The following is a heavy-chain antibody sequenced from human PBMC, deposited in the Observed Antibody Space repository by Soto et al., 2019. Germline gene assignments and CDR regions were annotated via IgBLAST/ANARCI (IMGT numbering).Heavy chain of an antibody. J-gene: IGHJ6*02. D-gene: IGHD3-3*01. CDR3: AADRIDFWSGSVSSGMDV. CDR1: GFSFISSA. Sequence: ASVKVYCKASGFSFISSAVQWVRQARGQLLEWIGWIVVGSGNTNYAQKFQERVTITRDMSTSTAYMEVSSLRSEDTAVYYCAADRIDFWSGSVSSGMDVWGQGTTVTVSS. V-gene: IGHV1-58*01. CDR2: IVVGSGNT.